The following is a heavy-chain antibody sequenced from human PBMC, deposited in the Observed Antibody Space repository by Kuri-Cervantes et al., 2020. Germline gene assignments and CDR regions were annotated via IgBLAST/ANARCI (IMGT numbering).Heavy chain of an antibody. J-gene: IGHJ6*02. CDR3: ARVTGYYDILTGRFYYYGMDV. V-gene: IGHV1-69*13. D-gene: IGHD3-9*01. CDR1: GGTFSSYA. Sequence: SVKVSCKASGGTFSSYAISWVRQAPGQGLEWMGGIIPIFGTANYAQKFQGRVTITADESTSTAYMELRSLRSDDTAVYYCARVTGYYDILTGRFYYYGMDVWGQGTTVTVSS. CDR2: IIPIFGTA.